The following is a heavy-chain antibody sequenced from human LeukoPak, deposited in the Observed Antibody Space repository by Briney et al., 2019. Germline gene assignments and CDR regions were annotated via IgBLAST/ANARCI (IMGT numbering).Heavy chain of an antibody. CDR1: GGSISSYY. Sequence: PSETLSLTCTVSGGSISSYYWSWIRQPPGKGLEWIGYIYYSGSTNYNPSLKSRVTISVDTSKNQFSLKLSSVTAADTAVYYCARDQGYYGDHAFDIWGQGTMVTVSS. D-gene: IGHD3-10*01. V-gene: IGHV4-59*01. J-gene: IGHJ3*02. CDR2: IYYSGST. CDR3: ARDQGYYGDHAFDI.